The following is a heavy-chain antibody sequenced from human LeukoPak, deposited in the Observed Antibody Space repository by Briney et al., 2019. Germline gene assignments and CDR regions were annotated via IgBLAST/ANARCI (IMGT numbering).Heavy chain of an antibody. CDR2: ISAYNGNT. CDR3: ARVLLRGYSYGMFDY. V-gene: IGHV1-18*01. J-gene: IGHJ4*02. Sequence: ASVKVSCKASGGTFSSYAISWVRQAPGQGLEWMGWISAYNGNTNYAQKLQGRVTMTTDTSTSTAYMELRSLRSDDTAVYYCARVLLRGYSYGMFDYWGQGTLVTVSS. D-gene: IGHD5-18*01. CDR1: GGTFSSYA.